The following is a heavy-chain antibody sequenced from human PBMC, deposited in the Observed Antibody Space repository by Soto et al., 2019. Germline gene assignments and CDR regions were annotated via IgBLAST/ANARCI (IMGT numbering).Heavy chain of an antibody. Sequence: PSETLSRTGTVSGCSISSYYWSWIRQPPGKGLEGSGYIYYSGSTNYNPSLKSRVTISVDTSKNHFSLNLSSVTAAETAVYYCARGRPDGFYLDYWRQGTLVTACS. CDR3: ARGRPDGFYLDY. CDR1: GCSISSYY. V-gene: IGHV4-59*01. J-gene: IGHJ4*02. CDR2: IYYSGST. D-gene: IGHD4-17*01.